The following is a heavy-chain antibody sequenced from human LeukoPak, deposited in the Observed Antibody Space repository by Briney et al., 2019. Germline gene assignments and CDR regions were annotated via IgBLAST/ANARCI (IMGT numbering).Heavy chain of an antibody. CDR1: GFTFSSFS. V-gene: IGHV3-21*01. Sequence: SGGSLRLSCAASGFTFSSFSMNWVRQAPGKGLEWVSSITSSSGYMYYADSVKGRFTISRDNAKNSLYLQMNSLSAEDTAVYYCARIEGSYSYFDYWGQGTPVTVSS. CDR3: ARIEGSYSYFDY. CDR2: ITSSSGYM. J-gene: IGHJ4*02. D-gene: IGHD1-26*01.